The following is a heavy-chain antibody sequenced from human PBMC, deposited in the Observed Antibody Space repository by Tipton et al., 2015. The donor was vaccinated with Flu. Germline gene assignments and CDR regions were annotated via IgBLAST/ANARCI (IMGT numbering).Heavy chain of an antibody. J-gene: IGHJ4*02. Sequence: TLSLTCAVFGGSFSGYNWNWIRQAPGKGLEWVGEITHSGDTNYNPSLKSRVIISVDMSKNHFSLKLSSVTAADTAMFFCARLSFYDVDLKNFYFDYWGQGALVTVSS. CDR2: ITHSGDT. CDR1: GGSFSGYN. D-gene: IGHD3-10*02. CDR3: ARLSFYDVDLKNFYFDY. V-gene: IGHV4-34*01.